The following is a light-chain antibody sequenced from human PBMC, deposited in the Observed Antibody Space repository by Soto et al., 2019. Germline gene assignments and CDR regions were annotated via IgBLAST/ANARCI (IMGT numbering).Light chain of an antibody. V-gene: IGKV3-15*01. CDR1: QSVSTN. CDR3: HQYNDGPGGT. Sequence: EVVMTQSPATLSLFPGERATLSCRASQSVSTNLAWYQHKPGQAPRLLLFGASTRSTGIPVRFSGSGSGRQFTLTISSLQSDDFAIDYCHQYNDGPGGTFGKGTKVGIK. J-gene: IGKJ1*01. CDR2: GAS.